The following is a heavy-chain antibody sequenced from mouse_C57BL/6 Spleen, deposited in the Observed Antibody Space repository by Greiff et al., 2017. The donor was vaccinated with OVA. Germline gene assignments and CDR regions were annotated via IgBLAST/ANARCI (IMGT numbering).Heavy chain of an antibody. V-gene: IGHV14-1*01. CDR3: TGYDYSWFAY. Sequence: VKLKQSGAELVRPGASVKLSCTASGFNIKDYYMHWVKQRPEQGLEWIGRIDPEDGDTEYAPTFQGKATMTAATSSNTAYLRLSSLTSEDTDVYYCTGYDYSWFAYWGQGTLVTVSA. D-gene: IGHD2-4*01. CDR2: IDPEDGDT. CDR1: GFNIKDYY. J-gene: IGHJ3*01.